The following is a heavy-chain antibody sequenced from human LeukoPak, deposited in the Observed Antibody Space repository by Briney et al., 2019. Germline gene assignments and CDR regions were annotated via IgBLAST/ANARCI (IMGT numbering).Heavy chain of an antibody. CDR1: GYTFTDYY. D-gene: IGHD6-19*01. CDR3: ARGNLAVAGMADYYYGMDV. V-gene: IGHV1-2*06. CDR2: ITPNSGGT. Sequence: AASVKVSCKASGYTFTDYYMHWVRQAPGQGLEWMGRITPNSGGTNYAQKFQGRVTMTRDTSTSTAYMELSRLRSDDTAVYLCARGNLAVAGMADYYYGMDVWGQGTTVTVSS. J-gene: IGHJ6*02.